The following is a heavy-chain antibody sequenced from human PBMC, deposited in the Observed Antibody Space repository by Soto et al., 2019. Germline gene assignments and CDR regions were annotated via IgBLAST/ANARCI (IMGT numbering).Heavy chain of an antibody. CDR1: GYTFTSYG. Sequence: RASVKVSCKASGYTFTSYGISWVRQAPGQGLEWMGWISAYNGNTNYAQKLQGRVTMTTDTSTSTAYMELRSLRSDDTAVYYCERGSSGWYTQYYFDYWGQGTLVTVFS. D-gene: IGHD6-19*01. CDR2: ISAYNGNT. V-gene: IGHV1-18*01. J-gene: IGHJ4*02. CDR3: ERGSSGWYTQYYFDY.